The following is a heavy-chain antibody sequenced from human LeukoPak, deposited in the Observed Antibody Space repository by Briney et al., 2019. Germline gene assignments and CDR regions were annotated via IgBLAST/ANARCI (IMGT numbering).Heavy chain of an antibody. J-gene: IGHJ4*02. V-gene: IGHV3-21*01. Sequence: IYYADSLNGLFTISTDNANNSLYLQMNSLRAEDTAVYYCARDREYYDYVWGSYRYTGPSDYWGQGTLVTVSS. CDR3: ARDREYYDYVWGSYRYTGPSDY. CDR2: I. D-gene: IGHD3-16*02.